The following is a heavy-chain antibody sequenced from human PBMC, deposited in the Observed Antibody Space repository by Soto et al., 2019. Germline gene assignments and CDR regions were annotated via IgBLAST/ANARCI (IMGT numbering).Heavy chain of an antibody. CDR2: TYYRSKWYN. D-gene: IGHD3-16*02. CDR3: ARDLPYDYIWGSYRFRGNDAFDI. CDR1: GDSVSSNSAA. Sequence: PSQTLSLTCAISGDSVSSNSAAWNWIRQSPSRGLKWLGRTYYRSKWYNDYAVSVKSRITINPDTSKNQFSLQLNSVTPEDTAVYYCARDLPYDYIWGSYRFRGNDAFDIWGQGTMVTVSS. V-gene: IGHV6-1*01. J-gene: IGHJ3*02.